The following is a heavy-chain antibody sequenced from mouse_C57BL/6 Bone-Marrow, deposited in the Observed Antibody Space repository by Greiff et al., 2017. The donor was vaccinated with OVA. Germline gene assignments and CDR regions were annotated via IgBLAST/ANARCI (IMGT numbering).Heavy chain of an antibody. CDR2: INPNNGGT. J-gene: IGHJ3*01. Sequence: VQLKQSGPELVKPGASVKIPCKASGYKFTDYNMDWVKQSHGKSLEWIGDINPNNGGTIYNQKFKGKATLTVDKSSSTAYMELRSLTSEDTAVYYCARRIYYGNYRSFAYWGQGTLVTVSA. CDR1: GYKFTDYN. D-gene: IGHD2-1*01. V-gene: IGHV1-18*01. CDR3: ARRIYYGNYRSFAY.